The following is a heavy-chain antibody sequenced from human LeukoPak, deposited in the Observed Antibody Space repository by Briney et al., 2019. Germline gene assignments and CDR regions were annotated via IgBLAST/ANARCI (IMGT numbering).Heavy chain of an antibody. D-gene: IGHD1-26*01. CDR3: AREAKVGGALQY. Sequence: GGSLTLSCAPSGFTFSVYCMHWVPHAPGKGVVWVSRIYTDGSFTTYTASVKGRFTISRDSPKNTLSLKMKRLRPDDTAVFYYAREAKVGGALQYWGQGILVTVSS. CDR1: GFTFSVYC. CDR2: IYTDGSFT. J-gene: IGHJ4*02. V-gene: IGHV3-74*03.